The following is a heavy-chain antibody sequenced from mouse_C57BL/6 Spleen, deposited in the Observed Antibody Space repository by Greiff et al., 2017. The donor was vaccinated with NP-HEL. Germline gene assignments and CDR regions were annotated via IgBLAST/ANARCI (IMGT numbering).Heavy chain of an antibody. Sequence: EVQLQQSGAELVRPGASVKLSCTASGFNIKDYYMHWVKQRPEQGLEWIGRIDPEDGDTEYAPKFQGKATMTADTSSNTAYLQLSSLTSEDTAVYYCTTGVNYYGSSPRYWYFDVWGTGTTVTVSS. CDR1: GFNIKDYY. J-gene: IGHJ1*03. CDR3: TTGVNYYGSSPRYWYFDV. V-gene: IGHV14-1*01. D-gene: IGHD1-1*01. CDR2: IDPEDGDT.